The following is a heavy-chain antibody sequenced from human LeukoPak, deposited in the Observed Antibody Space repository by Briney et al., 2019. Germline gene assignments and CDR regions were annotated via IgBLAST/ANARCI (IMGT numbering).Heavy chain of an antibody. J-gene: IGHJ4*02. CDR1: VFTFAAYP. D-gene: IGHD2-2*01. CDR3: TKVTSSDNSFDY. Sequence: PGGSLRLSCEASVFTFAAYPMSWVRQAPGKGLEWVSTFSGSGGRTLYADSVKGRFTISRDNSKNTLSLQMNSLRAEDTAVYYCTKVTSSDNSFDYWGQRSLVTVSS. CDR2: FSGSGGRT. V-gene: IGHV3-23*01.